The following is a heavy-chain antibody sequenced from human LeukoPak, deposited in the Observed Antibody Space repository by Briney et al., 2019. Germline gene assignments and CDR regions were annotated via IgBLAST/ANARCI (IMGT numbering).Heavy chain of an antibody. V-gene: IGHV3-48*02. CDR3: ARGPRGYYVDY. J-gene: IGHJ4*02. CDR1: GFTFSSYS. D-gene: IGHD3-3*01. CDR2: ISSSSTI. Sequence: GGSLRLSCAASGFTFSSYSMNWVRQAPGKGLEWVSYISSSSTIYYADSVKGRFTISRDNAKNSLYLQMNSLRDEDTAVYYCARGPRGYYVDYWGQGTLVTVSS.